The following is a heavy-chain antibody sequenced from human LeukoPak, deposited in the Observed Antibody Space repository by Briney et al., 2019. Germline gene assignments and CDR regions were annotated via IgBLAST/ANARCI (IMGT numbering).Heavy chain of an antibody. V-gene: IGHV1-2*06. D-gene: IGHD4/OR15-4a*01. CDR1: GYTFTDYY. CDR2: ISLNSGAT. Sequence: ASVKVSCKASGYTFTDYYVHWVRLVPGQGLEWMGRISLNSGATNYAEKFRGRVTMARDTSINTVYMEMSSLRSDDTAVYYCARDLWGWGSDYLDYWGQGTLVTVSS. J-gene: IGHJ4*02. CDR3: ARDLWGWGSDYLDY.